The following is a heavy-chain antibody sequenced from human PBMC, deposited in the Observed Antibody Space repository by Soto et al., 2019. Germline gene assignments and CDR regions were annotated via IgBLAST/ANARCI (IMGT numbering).Heavy chain of an antibody. CDR1: GFTFSGYT. V-gene: IGHV1-3*05. CDR3: TREDGWYVDY. J-gene: IGHJ4*02. D-gene: IGHD6-19*01. Sequence: QVQLVQSGAEEKKPGASVKVSCKASGFTFSGYTIHWVRQAPGHRLEWMGWIKADNTNTKYSQKFQGRLTITRDTSASTVYMELSSLRSEDTAVYYCTREDGWYVDYWGQGTLVTVSS. CDR2: IKADNTNT.